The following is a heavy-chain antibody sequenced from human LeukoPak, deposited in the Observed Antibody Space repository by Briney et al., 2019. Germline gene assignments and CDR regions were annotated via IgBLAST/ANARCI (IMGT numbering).Heavy chain of an antibody. CDR2: IYHSGST. Sequence: PSETLSLTCAVSGGSISSSNWWSWVRQPPGKGLEWIGEIYHSGSTNYNPSLKSRVTISVDTSKNQFSLKLSSVTAADTAVYYCARGGAAAGPGVHNWFDPWGQGTLVTVSS. D-gene: IGHD6-13*01. V-gene: IGHV4-4*02. CDR3: ARGGAAAGPGVHNWFDP. J-gene: IGHJ5*02. CDR1: GGSISSSNW.